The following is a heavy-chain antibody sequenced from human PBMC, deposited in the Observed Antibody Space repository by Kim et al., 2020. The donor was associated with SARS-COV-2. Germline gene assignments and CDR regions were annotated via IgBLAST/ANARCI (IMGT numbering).Heavy chain of an antibody. J-gene: IGHJ4*02. V-gene: IGHV3-23*01. CDR3: AKNTDSGSYYGYCDY. Sequence: DSVKGRFTISRDNSKNTLYLQMNSLRAEDTAVYYCAKNTDSGSYYGYCDYLGQGTLVTVSS. D-gene: IGHD1-26*01.